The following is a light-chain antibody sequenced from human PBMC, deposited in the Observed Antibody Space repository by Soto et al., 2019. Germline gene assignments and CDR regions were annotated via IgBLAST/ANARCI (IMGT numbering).Light chain of an antibody. J-gene: IGKJ1*01. CDR1: QSVSSY. V-gene: IGKV3-11*01. CDR2: DAS. CDR3: QQRSNWPT. Sequence: IVLIQSPATLSLSQGKRATLSFRASQSVSSYLAWYQQKPGQAPRLLIYDASNRATGIPARFSGSGSGTDFTLTISSLEPEDFAVYYCQQRSNWPTFGQGTKVDIK.